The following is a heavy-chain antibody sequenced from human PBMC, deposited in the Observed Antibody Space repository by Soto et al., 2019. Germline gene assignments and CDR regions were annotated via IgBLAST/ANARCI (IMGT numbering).Heavy chain of an antibody. V-gene: IGHV4-34*01. D-gene: IGHD4-17*01. CDR2: VNHSGST. J-gene: IGHJ4*02. Sequence: SETLSLTCAVYGGSFSGYYWSWIRQPPGKGLEWIGEVNHSGSTNYNPSLKSRVTISVDTSKNQFSLKLSSVTAADTAVYYCARGYGRNFAYWGQGTLVTVSS. CDR1: GGSFSGYY. CDR3: ARGYGRNFAY.